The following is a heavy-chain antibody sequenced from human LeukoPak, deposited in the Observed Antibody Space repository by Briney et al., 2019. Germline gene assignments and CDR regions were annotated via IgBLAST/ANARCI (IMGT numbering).Heavy chain of an antibody. CDR1: GYTFPSYG. V-gene: IGHV1-18*01. Sequence: ASVRVSCKASGYTFPSYGISWLRQAPGQGLEWMGWISAYNGNTDYAQKLQGRVTVTTDTSTTTAYMELRSLRSDDTAVYYCTRDRSTSGSQNYWGQGTLVTVSS. J-gene: IGHJ4*02. CDR2: ISAYNGNT. D-gene: IGHD1-26*01. CDR3: TRDRSTSGSQNY.